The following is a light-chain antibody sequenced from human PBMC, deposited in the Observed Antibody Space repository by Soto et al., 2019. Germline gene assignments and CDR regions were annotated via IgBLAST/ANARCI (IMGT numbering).Light chain of an antibody. Sequence: QSALTQPASVSGSSGQSITISCTGTSSDVGSYNLVSWYQQHPGKAPKLMIYEVSKRPSGVSNRFSGSKSGNTASLTISGLQAEDEADYYCCSYAGTYVVFGGGTKLTVL. J-gene: IGLJ2*01. V-gene: IGLV2-23*02. CDR2: EVS. CDR1: SSDVGSYNL. CDR3: CSYAGTYVV.